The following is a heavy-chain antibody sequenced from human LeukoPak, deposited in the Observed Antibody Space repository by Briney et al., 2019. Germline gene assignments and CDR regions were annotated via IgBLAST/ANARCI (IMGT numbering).Heavy chain of an antibody. CDR3: ARKTVGDFDY. CDR2: ISSSSSYI. V-gene: IGHV3-21*01. J-gene: IGHJ4*02. CDR1: GFTFSSYS. D-gene: IGHD1-26*01. Sequence: PGGSLRLSCAASGFTFSSYSMNWVRQAPGKGLEWVSSISSSSSYIYYADSVKGRFTISRDNAKNSLYLHMNSLRAEDTAVYYCARKTVGDFDYWGQGTLVTVSS.